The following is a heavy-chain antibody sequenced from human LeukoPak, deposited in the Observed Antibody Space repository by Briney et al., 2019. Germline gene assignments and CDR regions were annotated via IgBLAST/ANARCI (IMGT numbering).Heavy chain of an antibody. CDR2: IKQDGSEK. CDR1: GFTFSSYW. CDR3: ASWGEGALDN. V-gene: IGHV3-7*01. Sequence: GGSLRLSCAASGFTFSSYWMSWVRQAPGKGLEWVANIKQDGSEKYYVDSVKGRFTISRDNAKNSLYLQMNSLRVEDTGVYYCASWGEGALDNWGQGTLVTVSS. D-gene: IGHD1-26*01. J-gene: IGHJ4*02.